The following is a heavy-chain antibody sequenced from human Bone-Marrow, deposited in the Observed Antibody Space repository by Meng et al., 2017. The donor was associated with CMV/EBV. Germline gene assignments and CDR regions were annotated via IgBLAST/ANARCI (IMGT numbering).Heavy chain of an antibody. D-gene: IGHD3-22*01. Sequence: GESLKISCAASGFTFSSYGMHWVRQAPGKGLEWVAFIRYDGSNKYYADSVKGRFTISRDNSKNTLYLQMNSLRAEDTAVYYCAKDDGPVVLARVIGVGYYGMEVWGPGTTVHVSS. J-gene: IGHJ6*02. CDR2: IRYDGSNK. CDR1: GFTFSSYG. CDR3: AKDDGPVVLARVIGVGYYGMEV. V-gene: IGHV3-30*02.